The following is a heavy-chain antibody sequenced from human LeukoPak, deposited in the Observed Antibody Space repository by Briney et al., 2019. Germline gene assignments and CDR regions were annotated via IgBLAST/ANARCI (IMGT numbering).Heavy chain of an antibody. V-gene: IGHV3-30-3*01. CDR2: VSHDGNEK. J-gene: IGHJ5*02. CDR1: GFTFSTFT. Sequence: PGGSLRLSCAASGFTFSTFTMHWVRQAPGKGLEWVAVVSHDGNEKFYVDSVRGRFTISRDNSKNTLSLQMNSLRPEDTAVYYCARDEGGKYSSGWMSNWFDPWGQGTLVTVSS. D-gene: IGHD6-19*01. CDR3: ARDEGGKYSSGWMSNWFDP.